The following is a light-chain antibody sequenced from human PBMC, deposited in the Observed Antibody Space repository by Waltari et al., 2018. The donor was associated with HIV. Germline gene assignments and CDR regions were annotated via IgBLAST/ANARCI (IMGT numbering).Light chain of an antibody. CDR1: SSDVGDYNS. Sequence: QSALTQPRSVSGSPGQSVTISCTGTSSDVGDYNSVSWYQQHPGKAPKLMIYDVGNGPSWVPDRFSGSKSGNTASLTISGLQAEDEADYYCCSYAGTYTYVFGTGTKVTVL. J-gene: IGLJ1*01. V-gene: IGLV2-11*01. CDR2: DVG. CDR3: CSYAGTYTYV.